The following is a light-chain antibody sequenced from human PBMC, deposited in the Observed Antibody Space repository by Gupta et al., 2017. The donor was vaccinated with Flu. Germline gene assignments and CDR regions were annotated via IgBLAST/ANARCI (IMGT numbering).Light chain of an antibody. CDR1: QSVSSNY. Sequence: ATLSCRASQSVSSNYLAWYQQKPCQAPRLLSYCASIRATGIPDRFSGSGSGTDFSLTISRLSPEDFAVYYSHQYVSSPQTFDQRTRVDIK. CDR2: CAS. CDR3: HQYVSSPQT. J-gene: IGKJ1*01. V-gene: IGKV3-20*01.